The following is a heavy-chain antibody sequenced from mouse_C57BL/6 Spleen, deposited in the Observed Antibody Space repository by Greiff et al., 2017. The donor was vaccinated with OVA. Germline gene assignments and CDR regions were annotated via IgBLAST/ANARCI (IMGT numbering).Heavy chain of an antibody. CDR3: TRDSSGYYFDY. CDR2: ISSGGDYI. J-gene: IGHJ2*01. D-gene: IGHD3-2*02. CDR1: GFTFSSYA. V-gene: IGHV5-9-1*02. Sequence: EVKLMESGEGLVKPGGSLKLSCAASGFTFSSYAMSWVRQTPEKRLEWVAYISSGGDYIYYADTVKGRFTISRDNARNTLYLQMSSLKSEDTAMYYCTRDSSGYYFDYWGQGTTLTVSS.